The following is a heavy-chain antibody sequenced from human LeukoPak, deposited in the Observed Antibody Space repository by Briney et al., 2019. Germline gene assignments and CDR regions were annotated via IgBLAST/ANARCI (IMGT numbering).Heavy chain of an antibody. D-gene: IGHD6-19*01. CDR3: ARVSSSPHYYYYYYMDV. J-gene: IGHJ6*03. CDR2: IYYSGST. Sequence: PSQTLSLTCAVSGGSISSGGYSWSWIRQPPGKGLEWIGSIYYSGSTYYNPSLKSRVTISVDTSKNQFSLKLSSVTAADTAVYYCARVSSSPHYYYYYYMDVWGKGTTVTVSS. CDR1: GGSISSGGYS. V-gene: IGHV4-30-2*03.